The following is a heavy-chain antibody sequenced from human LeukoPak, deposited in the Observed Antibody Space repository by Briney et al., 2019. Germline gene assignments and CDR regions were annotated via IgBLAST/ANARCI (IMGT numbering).Heavy chain of an antibody. D-gene: IGHD3-3*01. J-gene: IGHJ4*02. Sequence: GGSLRLSCAASGFTFSSYAMSWVRQAPGKGLEWDSAISGSGGSTDYADSVKGRFTISRDNSKNTLYLQMNSLRAEDTAVYYCAKESFGVVIYFDYWGQGTLVTVSS. CDR3: AKESFGVVIYFDY. CDR2: ISGSGGST. CDR1: GFTFSSYA. V-gene: IGHV3-23*01.